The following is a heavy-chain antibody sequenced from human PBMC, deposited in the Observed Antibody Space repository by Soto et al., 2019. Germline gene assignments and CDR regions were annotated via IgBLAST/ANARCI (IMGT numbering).Heavy chain of an antibody. CDR3: ARESYCSGGSCQARLYYFDY. D-gene: IGHD2-15*01. CDR2: ISAYNGNT. J-gene: IGHJ4*02. CDR1: GYTFTSYG. V-gene: IGHV1-18*01. Sequence: ASVKVSCKASGYTFTSYGISWVRQAPGQGLEWMGWISAYNGNTNYAQKLQGRVTRTTDTSTSTAYMELRSLRSDDTAVYYCARESYCSGGSCQARLYYFDYWGQGTLVTVSS.